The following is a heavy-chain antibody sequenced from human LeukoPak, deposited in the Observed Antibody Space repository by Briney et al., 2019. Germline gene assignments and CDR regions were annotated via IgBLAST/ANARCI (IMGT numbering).Heavy chain of an antibody. Sequence: SETLSLTCTVSGGSISSSSYYWGWIRQPPGKGLEWIGSIYYSGSTYYNPSLKSRVTISVDTSKNQFPLKLSSVTAADTAVYYCAREASGSYFSLGRWGQGTLVTVSS. D-gene: IGHD1-26*01. V-gene: IGHV4-39*06. J-gene: IGHJ4*02. CDR1: GGSISSSSYY. CDR3: AREASGSYFSLGR. CDR2: IYYSGST.